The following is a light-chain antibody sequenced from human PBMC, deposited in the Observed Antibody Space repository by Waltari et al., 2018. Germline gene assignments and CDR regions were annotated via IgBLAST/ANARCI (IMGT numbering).Light chain of an antibody. CDR2: AAS. CDR1: QGIRNK. J-gene: IGKJ3*01. V-gene: IGKV1-6*01. Sequence: IQMTQSPSSLSASEGDRVTITCRPSQGIRNKLGWYQQKPGKAPRLLIYAASSLQSGVPSRFSGSVSGTDFTLTISSLQPEDFATYYCLQDYNYPFTFGTGNKVDIK. CDR3: LQDYNYPFT.